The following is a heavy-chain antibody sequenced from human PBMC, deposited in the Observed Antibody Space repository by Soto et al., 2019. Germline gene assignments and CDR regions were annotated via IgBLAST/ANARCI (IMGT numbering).Heavy chain of an antibody. Sequence: PGESMKISSKGSGYSFTSYWISWVRQMPGKGLEWMGRIDPSDSYTNYSPSFQGHVTISADKSISTAYLQWSSLKASDTAMYYCARLRRYYYGMDVWGQGTTVTVSS. J-gene: IGHJ6*02. CDR3: ARLRRYYYGMDV. CDR2: IDPSDSYT. CDR1: GYSFTSYW. V-gene: IGHV5-10-1*01.